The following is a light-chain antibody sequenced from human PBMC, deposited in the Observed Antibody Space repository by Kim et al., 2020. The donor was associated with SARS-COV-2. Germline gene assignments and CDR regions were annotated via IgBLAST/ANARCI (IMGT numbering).Light chain of an antibody. J-gene: IGLJ1*01. Sequence: QSALTQPASVSGSPGQSITISCTGTSSDVGGYNYVSWYQQHPGKAPKVMIYDFSKRPSGVSNRFSGSKSGNTASLTISGLQAEDEADYYCSSDTSSSTYVFGTGTKV. CDR3: SSDTSSSTYV. CDR2: DFS. V-gene: IGLV2-14*01. CDR1: SSDVGGYNY.